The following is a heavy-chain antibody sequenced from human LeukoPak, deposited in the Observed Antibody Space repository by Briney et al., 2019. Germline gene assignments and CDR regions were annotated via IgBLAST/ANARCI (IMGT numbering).Heavy chain of an antibody. CDR1: GFTFSSYA. Sequence: GGSLRLSCAASGFTFSSYAMSWVRQAPGKGLEWVSAISGSGGSTYYADSVKGRFTISRDNSKNTLYLQMNSLRAEDTAVYYCAKEITIFGVAPNWFDPWGQGTLVTVSS. D-gene: IGHD3-3*01. J-gene: IGHJ5*02. CDR2: ISGSGGST. V-gene: IGHV3-23*01. CDR3: AKEITIFGVAPNWFDP.